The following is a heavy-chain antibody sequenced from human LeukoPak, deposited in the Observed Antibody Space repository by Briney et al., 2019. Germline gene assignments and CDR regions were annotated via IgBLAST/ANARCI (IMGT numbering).Heavy chain of an antibody. CDR2: ISYDGSNK. J-gene: IGHJ4*02. V-gene: IGHV3-30-3*01. CDR3: ARDTGGITMIVAVLDY. Sequence: GGSLRLSCAASGFTFSSYAMHWVRQAPGKGLEWVAVISYDGSNKYYADSVKGRFTISRDNSKNTLYLQMNSLRAEDTAVYYCARDTGGITMIVAVLDYWGQGTLVTVSS. CDR1: GFTFSSYA. D-gene: IGHD3-22*01.